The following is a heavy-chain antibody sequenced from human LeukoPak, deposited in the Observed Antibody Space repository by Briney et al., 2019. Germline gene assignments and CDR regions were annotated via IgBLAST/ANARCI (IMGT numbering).Heavy chain of an antibody. CDR1: GFTFSSYG. D-gene: IGHD2-21*02. J-gene: IGHJ4*02. CDR3: ARPVVTAIREYYFDY. V-gene: IGHV3-30*02. CDR2: IRYDGSNK. Sequence: GGSLRLSCAASGFTFSSYGMHWVRQAPGKGLEWVAFIRYDGSNKYYADSVKGRFTISRDNSKNTLYLQMNSLRAEDTAVYYCARPVVTAIREYYFDYWGQGTLVTVSS.